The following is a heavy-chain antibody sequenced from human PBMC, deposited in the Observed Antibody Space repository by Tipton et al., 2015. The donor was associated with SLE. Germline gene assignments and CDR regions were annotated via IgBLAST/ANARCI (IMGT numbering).Heavy chain of an antibody. V-gene: IGHV3-74*01. CDR2: INSDESIT. Sequence: SLRLSCVASGFTFSDYYMTWIRQVPGKGLVWISRINSDESITSYADSVRGRFTISRDNANNTLYLQMSSLRVEDTAVYYCARGPPFCGGDCFLDWGQGILVIVSS. CDR1: GFTFSDYY. J-gene: IGHJ4*02. D-gene: IGHD2-21*01. CDR3: ARGPPFCGGDCFLD.